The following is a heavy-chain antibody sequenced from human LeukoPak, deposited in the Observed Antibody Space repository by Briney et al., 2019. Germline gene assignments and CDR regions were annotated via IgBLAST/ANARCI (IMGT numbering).Heavy chain of an antibody. D-gene: IGHD7-27*01. CDR2: MSPNSGNT. Sequence: GASVKVSCKASRYTFTSHDTNWVRQATGQGFEWMGWMSPNSGNTGYAQRFQGRVAMTRNTSISTAYMELSSLRSEDTAVYYCTVGPPNWGFDYWGQGTLVTVSS. CDR3: TVGPPNWGFDY. V-gene: IGHV1-8*01. CDR1: RYTFTSHD. J-gene: IGHJ4*02.